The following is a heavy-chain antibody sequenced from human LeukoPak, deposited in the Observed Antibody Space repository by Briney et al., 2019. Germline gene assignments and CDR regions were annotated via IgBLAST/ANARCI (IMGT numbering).Heavy chain of an antibody. CDR3: APTRENGGYGSGWYYFDY. J-gene: IGHJ4*02. D-gene: IGHD6-19*01. V-gene: IGHV4-30-2*01. CDR1: GGSISSGGYS. CDR2: IYHSGST. Sequence: PSETLSLTCAVSGGSISSGGYSWSWIRQPPGKGLEWIGYIYHSGSTYYNPSLKSRVTISVDTSKNQFSLKLSSVTAADTAVYYCAPTRENGGYGSGWYYFDYWGQGTLVTVSS.